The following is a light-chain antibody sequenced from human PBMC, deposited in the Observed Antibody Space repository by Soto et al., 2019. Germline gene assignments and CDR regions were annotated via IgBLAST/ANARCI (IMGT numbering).Light chain of an antibody. CDR1: QTITFY. CDR3: QQTYSLPFT. CDR2: GAN. V-gene: IGKV1-39*01. Sequence: DIQMTQSPSSLSASVGDRVSITCRASQTITFYFNWYQLEPGKPPKLLVYGANTLQSGVPSRFSAGGSGTDFTLTLNSLRPEDFATCYCQQTYSLPFTFGQGTKLQIK. J-gene: IGKJ2*01.